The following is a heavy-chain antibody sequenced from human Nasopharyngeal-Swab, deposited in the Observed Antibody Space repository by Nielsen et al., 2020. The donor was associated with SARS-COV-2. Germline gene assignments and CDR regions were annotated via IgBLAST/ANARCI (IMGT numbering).Heavy chain of an antibody. V-gene: IGHV3-30*18. CDR3: AKDPPIVVVTAEYFQP. J-gene: IGHJ1*01. D-gene: IGHD2-21*02. CDR2: ISYDGSNK. Sequence: GGSLRLSCAASGFTFSSYGMHWVRQAPGRGLEWVAVISYDGSNKYYADSVKGRFTISRDNSKNTLYLQMNSLRAYDTAVYYCAKDPPIVVVTAEYFQPWGQGTLVTVSS. CDR1: GFTFSSYG.